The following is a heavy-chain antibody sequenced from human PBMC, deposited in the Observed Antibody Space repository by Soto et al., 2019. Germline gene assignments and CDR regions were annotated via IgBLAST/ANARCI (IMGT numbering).Heavy chain of an antibody. CDR2: INHSGSA. CDR3: AASGYDGGYYFDY. Sequence: SETLSLTCAVYGGSFSGYYRSWIRQPPGKGLEWIGEINHSGSANYNPSLESRVTISVDTSKNQFSLKLSSVTAADTAVYYCAASGYDGGYYFDYWGQGTLVTVSS. V-gene: IGHV4-34*01. D-gene: IGHD5-12*01. CDR1: GGSFSGYY. J-gene: IGHJ4*02.